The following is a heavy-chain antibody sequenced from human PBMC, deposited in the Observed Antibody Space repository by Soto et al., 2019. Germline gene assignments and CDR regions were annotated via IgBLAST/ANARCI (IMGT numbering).Heavy chain of an antibody. D-gene: IGHD2-2*01. V-gene: IGHV3-30*18. CDR1: GFTFSSYA. J-gene: IGHJ6*02. CDR3: AKLLRYCTSTNCPPYYSGLDV. CDR2: ISYGGGNE. Sequence: HPGGSLRLSCAASGFTFSSYAMSWVRQAPGKGLEWVAVISYGGGNEYYADSVKGRFTVSRDNSENMLYLQMDTLRAEDTAVYYCAKLLRYCTSTNCPPYYSGLDVWGQGTTVTVSS.